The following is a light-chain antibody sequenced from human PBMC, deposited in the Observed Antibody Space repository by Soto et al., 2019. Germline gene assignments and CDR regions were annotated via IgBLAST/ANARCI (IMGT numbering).Light chain of an antibody. V-gene: IGKV3-11*01. CDR2: DSS. CDR1: QTVGSR. J-gene: IGKJ1*01. CDR3: HQRRSWPRT. Sequence: EIVMTQSPVTLSVSPGERATLSCRASQTVGSRLAWYQHKPGQAPRLLIYDSSTRATGIPARFSGSGSGTDFTLTISSLEAEDFAVYYCHQRRSWPRTFGQGTKVDIK.